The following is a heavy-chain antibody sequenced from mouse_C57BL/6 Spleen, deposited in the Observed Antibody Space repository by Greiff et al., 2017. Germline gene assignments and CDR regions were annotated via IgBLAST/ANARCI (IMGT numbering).Heavy chain of an antibody. V-gene: IGHV5-17*01. CDR1: GFTFSDYG. CDR2: ISSGSSTI. Sequence: DVHLVESGGGLVKPGGSLKLSCAASGFTFSDYGMHWVRQAPEKGLEWVAYISSGSSTIYYADTVKGRFTISRDNAKNTLFLQMTRLRSEDTAMYYCARDCVSPFPFAYWGQGTLVTVSA. J-gene: IGHJ3*01. CDR3: ARDCVSPFPFAY. D-gene: IGHD6-2*01.